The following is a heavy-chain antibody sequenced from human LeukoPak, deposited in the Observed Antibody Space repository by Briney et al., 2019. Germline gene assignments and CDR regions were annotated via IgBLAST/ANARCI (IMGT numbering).Heavy chain of an antibody. CDR2: ITSSGST. CDR3: AKDLYGDYDFDC. V-gene: IGHV3-23*01. J-gene: IGHJ4*02. Sequence: PGASLRLSCAASGFTHNNYAMNWVRQAPGKGLDGVSVITSSGSTYYADSVKGRFTISTDNSKNTLYLQMNSLRAEDTAIYYCAKDLYGDYDFDCWGRGTLVTVSS. D-gene: IGHD4-17*01. CDR1: GFTHNNYA.